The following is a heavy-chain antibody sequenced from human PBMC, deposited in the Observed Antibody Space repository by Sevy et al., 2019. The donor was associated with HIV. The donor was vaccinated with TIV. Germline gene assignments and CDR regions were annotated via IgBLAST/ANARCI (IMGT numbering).Heavy chain of an antibody. Sequence: GGSLRLSCAASGFTFSDHYMEWVRQAPGKGLELVGRIRNKADSYTTEYAASVKGRFTISRDDSKNSLYLLMNSLKTEDTAVYYCATHAGIAAAGRVFDYWCQGTLVTVSS. CDR1: GFTFSDHY. CDR3: ATHAGIAAAGRVFDY. V-gene: IGHV3-72*01. J-gene: IGHJ4*02. CDR2: IRNKADSYTT. D-gene: IGHD6-13*01.